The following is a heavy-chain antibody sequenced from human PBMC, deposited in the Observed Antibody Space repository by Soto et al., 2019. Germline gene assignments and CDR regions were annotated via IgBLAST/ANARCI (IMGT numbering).Heavy chain of an antibody. D-gene: IGHD3-22*01. CDR2: VSYDGSNK. Sequence: AGGSLRLSCAASGFTFSSYSMHWVRQAPGKGLEWVAVVSYDGSNKYFADSVKGRFTISRDNSENTLYLQMNSLRAEDTAVYYCARDHYSDSNGFLTYYYGMDVWGQGTTVT. CDR3: ARDHYSDSNGFLTYYYGMDV. V-gene: IGHV3-30-3*01. J-gene: IGHJ6*02. CDR1: GFTFSSYS.